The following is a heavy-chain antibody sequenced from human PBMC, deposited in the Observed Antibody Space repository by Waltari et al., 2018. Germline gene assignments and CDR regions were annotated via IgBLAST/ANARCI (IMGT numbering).Heavy chain of an antibody. D-gene: IGHD6-13*01. CDR3: ARTTIAAAEGRARVPYNWFDP. Sequence: GPGLVKPSQTLSLTCAISGDSVSSNSAAWNWIRQSPSRGLEWLGRTYYRSKWYNDYAVSVKSRITINPDTSKNQFSLQLNSVTPEDTAVYYCARTTIAAAEGRARVPYNWFDPWGQGTLVTVSS. CDR1: GDSVSSNSAA. J-gene: IGHJ5*02. CDR2: TYYRSKWYN. V-gene: IGHV6-1*01.